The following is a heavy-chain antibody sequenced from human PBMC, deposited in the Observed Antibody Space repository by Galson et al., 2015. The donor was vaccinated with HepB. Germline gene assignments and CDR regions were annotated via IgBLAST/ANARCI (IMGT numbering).Heavy chain of an antibody. V-gene: IGHV3-64D*06. D-gene: IGHD4-17*01. Sequence: SLRLSCAASGFIFSTSSMHWVRQAPGKGLESVSGVHTDRYTYYAESVKGRFTISRDNSKNTLYLQMNSLRPEDTAVYFCAKDHDCGDWGQGALVTVSS. CDR3: AKDHDCGD. CDR2: VHTDRYT. J-gene: IGHJ4*02. CDR1: GFIFSTSS.